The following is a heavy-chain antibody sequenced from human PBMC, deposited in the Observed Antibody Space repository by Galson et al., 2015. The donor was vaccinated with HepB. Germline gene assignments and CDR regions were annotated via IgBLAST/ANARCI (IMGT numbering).Heavy chain of an antibody. V-gene: IGHV1-24*01. CDR2: FDPEDGET. D-gene: IGHD2-15*01. CDR1: GYTVTELS. J-gene: IGHJ6*02. CDR3: ATELYCSGGNCYLYRNGLDV. Sequence: SVKVSCKVSGYTVTELSMHWVRQAPGKGLEWMGVFDPEDGETIYAQKFQGRLTMTEDTSTDTAYMELSSLRSEDTAVYYCATELYCSGGNCYLYRNGLDVWGQGTTVTVSS.